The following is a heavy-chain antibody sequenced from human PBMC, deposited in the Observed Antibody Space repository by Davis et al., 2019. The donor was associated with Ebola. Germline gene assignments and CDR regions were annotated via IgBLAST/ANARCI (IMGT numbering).Heavy chain of an antibody. CDR2: INHSGST. CDR1: GGSLSGHY. Sequence: SETLSLTCDVSGGSLSGHYWSWIRQPPGKGLEWIGEINHSGSTNYNPSLKSRVTISVDTSKNQFSLKLSSVTAADTAVYYCARDHGGGRMDVWGQGTTVTVSS. V-gene: IGHV4-34*01. J-gene: IGHJ6*02. CDR3: ARDHGGGRMDV. D-gene: IGHD3-16*01.